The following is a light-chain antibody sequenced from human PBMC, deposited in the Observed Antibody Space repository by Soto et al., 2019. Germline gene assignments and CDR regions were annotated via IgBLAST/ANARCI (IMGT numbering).Light chain of an antibody. J-gene: IGKJ3*01. Sequence: EIVLTQSPAILSLSPGERATLSCRASQSVSSYLAWYQQKPGQAPRLLIYDASNRATSIPARFSGSGSGTDFTLTISSLEPEDFAVYYCQQRSNWPPGFGPGTKVDIK. CDR1: QSVSSY. CDR2: DAS. CDR3: QQRSNWPPG. V-gene: IGKV3-11*01.